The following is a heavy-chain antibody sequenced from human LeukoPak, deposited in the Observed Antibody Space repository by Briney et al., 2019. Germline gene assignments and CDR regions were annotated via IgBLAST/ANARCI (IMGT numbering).Heavy chain of an antibody. J-gene: IGHJ4*02. V-gene: IGHV3-9*01. CDR2: ISWNSGSI. Sequence: GGSLRLSCAASGFTFDDYAMHWVRQAPGKGLEWVSGISWNSGSIGYADSVKGRFTISRDNAKNSLYLQMNSLRAEDTALYYSVKDGGWGSELGGGHYDYWGQGPLVTVSS. D-gene: IGHD3-16*01. CDR1: GFTFDDYA. CDR3: VKDGGWGSELGGGHYDY.